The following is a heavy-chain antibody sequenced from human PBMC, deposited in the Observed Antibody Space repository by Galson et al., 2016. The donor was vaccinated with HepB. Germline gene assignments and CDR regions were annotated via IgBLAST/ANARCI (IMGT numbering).Heavy chain of an antibody. J-gene: IGHJ6*03. D-gene: IGHD3-10*01. Sequence: LRLSCAASGFTFSGSTMHWVRQASGKGLEWVGRIRNRAYSYATAYGASVKGRFTISRDDSKNTAYLQMNSLKTEDTAVYFCTRQVPITMVRGVLPKYDDYYYYMDVWGKGTTVTVSS. CDR3: TRQVPITMVRGVLPKYDDYYYYMDV. V-gene: IGHV3-73*01. CDR1: GFTFSGST. CDR2: IRNRAYSYAT.